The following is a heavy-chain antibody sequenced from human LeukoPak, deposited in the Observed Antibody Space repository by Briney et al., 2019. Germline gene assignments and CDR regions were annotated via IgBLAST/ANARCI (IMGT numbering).Heavy chain of an antibody. CDR2: INTNTGNP. J-gene: IGHJ4*02. V-gene: IGHV7-4-1*02. CDR3: ARETSIAVAGNYYFDY. CDR1: GYTFTSYA. Sequence: ASVKVSCKASGYTFTSYAMNWVRQAPGQGLEWMGWINTNTGNPTYAQGFTGRFVFSLDTSVSTAYLQISSLKAEDTAVYYCARETSIAVAGNYYFDYWGQGTLVTVSS. D-gene: IGHD6-19*01.